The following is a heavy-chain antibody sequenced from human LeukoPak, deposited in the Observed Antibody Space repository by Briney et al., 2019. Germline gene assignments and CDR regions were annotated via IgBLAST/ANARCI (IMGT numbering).Heavy chain of an antibody. D-gene: IGHD6-13*01. CDR1: GFTFTNAW. Sequence: GGSLRLSCAASGFTFTNAWMSWVRQAPGKGLEWVGRIKSKTNGGTTDYAAPVKGRFTISRDDSKNTLYLQMNSLQTEDTAVYYCTTIAAAGQIDCWGQGTLVTVSS. V-gene: IGHV3-15*01. CDR3: TTIAAAGQIDC. J-gene: IGHJ4*02. CDR2: IKSKTNGGTT.